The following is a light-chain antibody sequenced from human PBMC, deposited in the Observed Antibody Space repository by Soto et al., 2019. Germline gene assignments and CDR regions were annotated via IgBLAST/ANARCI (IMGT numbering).Light chain of an antibody. CDR1: SSDVGSYGY. CDR2: EVY. CDR3: ASYAGNAIGL. Sequence: QSALTQPPSASGSPGQSVTISCTGTSSDVGSYGYVSWYQQHSGKAPKLMLYEVYKRPSGVPDRFSGSRSGNTASLTVSGPQSEDEANYNCASYAGNAIGLFGGGTK. V-gene: IGLV2-8*01. J-gene: IGLJ2*01.